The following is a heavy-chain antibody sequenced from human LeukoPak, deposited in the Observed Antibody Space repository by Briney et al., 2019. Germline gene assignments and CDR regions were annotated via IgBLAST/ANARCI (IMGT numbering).Heavy chain of an antibody. D-gene: IGHD5-12*01. J-gene: IGHJ3*02. CDR1: GFTFSGSA. Sequence: GGSLRLSCAASGFTFSGSAMHWVRQASGKGLEWVGRIRSKANSYATAYAASVKGRFTISRDDSKNTAYLQMNSLKTEDTAVYYCTSRAVAPAFDIWGQGTMVTVSS. V-gene: IGHV3-73*01. CDR3: TSRAVAPAFDI. CDR2: IRSKANSYAT.